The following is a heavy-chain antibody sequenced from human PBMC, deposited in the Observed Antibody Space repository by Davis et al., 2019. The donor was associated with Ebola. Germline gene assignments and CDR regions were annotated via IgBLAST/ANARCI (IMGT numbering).Heavy chain of an antibody. CDR3: TRGPPMTGTGNAFVI. D-gene: IGHD1-1*01. Sequence: PGGSLRLSCAASGFTVSSNYMSWVRQAPGKGLVWVSRIDSDGTSTAYAEFVTGRFTISRDNAKNLLYLHMNSPRPEDTAVYYCTRGPPMTGTGNAFVIWGQGTMATVSS. CDR2: IDSDGTST. J-gene: IGHJ3*02. CDR1: GFTVSSNY. V-gene: IGHV3-74*01.